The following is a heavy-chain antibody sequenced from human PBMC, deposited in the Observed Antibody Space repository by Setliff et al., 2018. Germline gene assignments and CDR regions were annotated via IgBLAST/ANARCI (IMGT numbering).Heavy chain of an antibody. CDR3: TRHEDRNKCTSSSCYRENDAFDV. J-gene: IGHJ3*01. V-gene: IGHV5-51*01. Sequence: GESPKISCKASGYIFTNYWIGWVRQMPGKGLEWMGVIYPGDSDTRYSPSFQGQVTISADKSINTAYLQWSSLKASDTAIYYCTRHEDRNKCTSSSCYRENDAFDVWGQGAMVTVSS. D-gene: IGHD2-2*01. CDR2: IYPGDSDT. CDR1: GYIFTNYW.